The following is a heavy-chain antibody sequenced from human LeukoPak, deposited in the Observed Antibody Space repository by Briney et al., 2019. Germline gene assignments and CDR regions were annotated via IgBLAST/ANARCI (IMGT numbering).Heavy chain of an antibody. J-gene: IGHJ6*03. D-gene: IGHD4-17*01. CDR1: GYSISSDNY. V-gene: IGHV4-38-2*01. Sequence: SETLSLTCAVSGYSISSDNYWVWIRQPPGQGLEWTGGIYHSGSTYYNPSLKSRVTMSVDTSKNHFSLKLSSVTAADTALYYCARGTTVTTFQAGTYYYYYIDVWGKGTTVAVSS. CDR3: ARGTTVTTFQAGTYYYYYIDV. CDR2: IYHSGST.